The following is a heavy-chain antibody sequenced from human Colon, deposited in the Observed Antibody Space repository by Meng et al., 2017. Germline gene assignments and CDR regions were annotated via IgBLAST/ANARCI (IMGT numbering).Heavy chain of an antibody. CDR1: GDSITNHNW. V-gene: IGHV4-30-4*01. CDR2: IHHSGSA. J-gene: IGHJ4*02. D-gene: IGHD2-21*01. CDR3: ASFDHIPRRNYFDY. Sequence: QPQLQESGPGLVKPSETLSLTCAVSGDSITNHNWWAWVRQPPGKGLEWIGYIHHSGSAYYNPSLKSRVSISVDTSKNQFSLNLNSMTAADTAVYYCASFDHIPRRNYFDYWGQGTLVTVSS.